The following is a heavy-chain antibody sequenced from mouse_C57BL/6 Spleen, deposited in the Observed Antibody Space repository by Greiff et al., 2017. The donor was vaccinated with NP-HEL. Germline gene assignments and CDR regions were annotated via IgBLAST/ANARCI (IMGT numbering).Heavy chain of an antibody. J-gene: IGHJ2*01. D-gene: IGHD1-1*01. Sequence: VQLQQSGPELVKPGASVKISCKASGYTFTDYYMNWVKQSHGKSIEWIGDITPNNGGTSLNQKFKGKATLTVEKSSSTAYMELRSLTSEDSAVYYCARRTTVVASDYWGQGTTLTVSS. CDR3: ARRTTVVASDY. V-gene: IGHV1-26*01. CDR2: ITPNNGGT. CDR1: GYTFTDYY.